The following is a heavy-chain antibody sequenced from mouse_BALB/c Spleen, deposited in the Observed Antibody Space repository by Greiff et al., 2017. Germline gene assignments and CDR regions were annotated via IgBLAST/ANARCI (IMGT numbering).Heavy chain of an antibody. CDR3: ARRGYDKLGFDY. CDR2: INPSSGYT. Sequence: LVESAAELARPGASVKMSCKASGYTFTSYTMHWVKQRPGQGLEWIGYINPSSGYTEYNQKFKDKTTLTADKSSSTAYMQLSSLTSEDSAVYYCARRGYDKLGFDYWGQGTTLTVSS. D-gene: IGHD2-14*01. CDR1: GYTFTSYT. J-gene: IGHJ2*01. V-gene: IGHV1-4*02.